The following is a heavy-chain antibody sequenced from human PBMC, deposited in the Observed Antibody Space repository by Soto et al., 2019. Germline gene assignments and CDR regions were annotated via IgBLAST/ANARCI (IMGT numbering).Heavy chain of an antibody. J-gene: IGHJ4*02. CDR3: AKGQGWSYYYDS. D-gene: IGHD2-15*01. CDR1: GFTFSSYA. V-gene: IGHV3-23*01. CDR2: IGGSGGT. Sequence: EVQLLESGGGLVQPGGSLSLTCAASGFTFSSYAMSWVRLAPGKGLEWFSSIGGSGGTYYADAAKGRFTISRDNSKNMLYLHLNSLIAEDTAMYYCAKGQGWSYYYDSWGQGTLVTVSS.